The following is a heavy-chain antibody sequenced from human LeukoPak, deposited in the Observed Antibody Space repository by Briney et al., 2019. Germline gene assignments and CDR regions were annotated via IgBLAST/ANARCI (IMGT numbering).Heavy chain of an antibody. CDR2: IYYSGST. CDR1: GGSISSSSYY. J-gene: IGHJ4*02. V-gene: IGHV4-39*01. CDR3: ARLYYYGSGFDY. Sequence: PSETLSLTCTVSGGSISSSSYYWGWIRQPSGKGLEWIGSIYYSGSTYYNPSLKSRVTISVDTSKNQFSLKLSSVTAADTAVYYCARLYYYGSGFDYWGQGTLVTVSS. D-gene: IGHD3-10*01.